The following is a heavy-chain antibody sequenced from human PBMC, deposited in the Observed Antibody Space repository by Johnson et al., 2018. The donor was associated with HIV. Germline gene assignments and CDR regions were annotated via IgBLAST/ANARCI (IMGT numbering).Heavy chain of an antibody. CDR3: ARGQGGIQLWFDGFDI. J-gene: IGHJ3*02. D-gene: IGHD5-18*01. V-gene: IGHV3-33*01. CDR2: IWYDGSNK. CDR1: GFTFSSYG. Sequence: QMQLVESGGGVVQPGRSLRLSCAASGFTFSSYGMHWVRQAPGKGLEWVAVIWYDGSNKYYADFVKGRFSISRDNSKNSLYLQMNSLRAEDMAVYYCARGQGGIQLWFDGFDIWGQGTMVTVSS.